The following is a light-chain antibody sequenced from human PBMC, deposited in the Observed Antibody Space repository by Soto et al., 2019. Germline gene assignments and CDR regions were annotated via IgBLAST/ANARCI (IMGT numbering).Light chain of an antibody. J-gene: IGLJ2*01. CDR1: SSDVGAYNY. CDR3: SSYTTSSTLA. V-gene: IGLV2-14*03. Sequence: QSALTQPASVSASPGQSVTMSCTGTSSDVGAYNYVSWYQQHPGKAPKLMIFDVNNRPSGVSNRFSGSKSGYTASLTISGLQADDEADYYCSSYTTSSTLAFGGGTKLTVL. CDR2: DVN.